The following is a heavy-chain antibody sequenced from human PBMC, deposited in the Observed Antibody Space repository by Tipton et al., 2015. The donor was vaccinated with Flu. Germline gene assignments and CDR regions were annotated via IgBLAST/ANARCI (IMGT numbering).Heavy chain of an antibody. V-gene: IGHV1-69*01. Sequence: QSGAEVKKPGSSVKVSCKASGGTFSSYAISWVRQAPGQGLEWMGGIIPIFGTTNYAQKFQGRVTITADESTSTAYMELSSLRSEDTAVYYCARDQRDIVVVPAAIGNWFDPWGQGTLVTVSS. D-gene: IGHD2-2*01. J-gene: IGHJ5*02. CDR2: IIPIFGTT. CDR3: ARDQRDIVVVPAAIGNWFDP. CDR1: GGTFSSYA.